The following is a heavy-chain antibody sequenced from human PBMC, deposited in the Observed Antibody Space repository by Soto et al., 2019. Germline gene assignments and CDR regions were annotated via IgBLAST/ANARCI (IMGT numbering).Heavy chain of an antibody. CDR1: GASIKNYY. V-gene: IGHV4-59*01. J-gene: IGHJ4*02. Sequence: PSETLSLTCTVTGASIKNYYWSCIRQSPGKGLEWIGYIHYSGSTNFNPSLKTRVSISIDTSRNQFSLKLGSVIAADTAVYYCARVAWGSGGLYYLDSWGQGTLVTVSS. CDR3: ARVAWGSGGLYYLDS. D-gene: IGHD2-8*01. CDR2: IHYSGST.